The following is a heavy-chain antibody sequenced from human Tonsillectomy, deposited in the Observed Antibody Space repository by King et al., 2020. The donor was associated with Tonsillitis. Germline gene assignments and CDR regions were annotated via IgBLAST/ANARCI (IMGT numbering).Heavy chain of an antibody. CDR2: ISYDGSNK. J-gene: IGHJ3*02. V-gene: IGHV3-30-3*01. Sequence: VQLVESGGGVVQPGRSLRLSCAASGFTFSSYAMHWVRQAPGKGLEWVAVISYDGSNKYYADSVKGRFTISRDNSKNTLYLQMNSLRAEDTAVYYCARVGSDFTILAFDIWGQGTMVTGS. CDR3: ARVGSDFTILAFDI. CDR1: GFTFSSYA. D-gene: IGHD3-10*01.